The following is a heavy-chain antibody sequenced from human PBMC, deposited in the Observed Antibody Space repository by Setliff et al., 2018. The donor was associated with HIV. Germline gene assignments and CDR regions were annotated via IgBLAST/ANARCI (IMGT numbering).Heavy chain of an antibody. CDR1: GFTFSGSA. J-gene: IGHJ4*02. CDR3: TTDLIIRGVIIDGALR. V-gene: IGHV3-73*01. D-gene: IGHD3-10*01. Sequence: GGSLRLSCAASGFTFSGSAMHWVRQASGKGLEWVGRIRSKGYGSATAYAASVKGRFTISRDDSKNTAYLQMDSLKTEDTAVYYCTTDLIIRGVIIDGALRWGQGTLVTVSS. CDR2: IRSKGYGSAT.